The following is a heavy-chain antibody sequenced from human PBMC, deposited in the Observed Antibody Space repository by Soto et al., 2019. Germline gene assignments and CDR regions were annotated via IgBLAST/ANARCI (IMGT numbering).Heavy chain of an antibody. CDR2: IYYDGGRK. CDR3: AKEGATVGWTYCDY. D-gene: IGHD6-19*01. J-gene: IGHJ4*02. Sequence: QVQLVESGGGVVQPGTSLRLSCAASGFIFSDYGMHWVRQAPGKGPEWVAVIYYDGGRKEYGDSAKGRFTISRDNSQNTLYLQMNTLKPDDTDVTYCAKEGATVGWTYCDYWGQGNQVSVSS. CDR1: GFIFSDYG. V-gene: IGHV3-30*18.